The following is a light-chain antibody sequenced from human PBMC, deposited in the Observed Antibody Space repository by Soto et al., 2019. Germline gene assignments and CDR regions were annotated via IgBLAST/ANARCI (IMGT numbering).Light chain of an antibody. V-gene: IGLV3-1*01. CDR1: KLGDKY. Sequence: SYELTQPPSVSVSPGQTASITCSGDKLGDKYACWYQQKPGQSPVLVIYQDNKRPSGIPERFSGSNSGNTATLTISGTQAMDEADYFRQAWDSSTVVFGGGTKLTVL. CDR3: QAWDSSTVV. CDR2: QDN. J-gene: IGLJ2*01.